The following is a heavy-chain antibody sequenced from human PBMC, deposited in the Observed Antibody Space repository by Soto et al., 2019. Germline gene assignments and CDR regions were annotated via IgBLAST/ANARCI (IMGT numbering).Heavy chain of an antibody. CDR3: ARPGFGPLHGLVDV. V-gene: IGHV4-59*08. Sequence: QVQLQESGPGLVKPSETLSLSCTVSGGSISSYYWSWFRQSPGKRMEWIGYVHHSWGSSYNPSLQSGVAISLATAKSQFSLKVTSVTAPDTAVYYCARPGFGPLHGLVDVWGQGTTVTVSS. CDR1: GGSISSYY. J-gene: IGHJ6*02. CDR2: VHHSWGS. D-gene: IGHD3-10*01.